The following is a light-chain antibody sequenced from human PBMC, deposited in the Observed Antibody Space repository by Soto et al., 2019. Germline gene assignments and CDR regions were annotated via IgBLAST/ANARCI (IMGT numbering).Light chain of an antibody. CDR1: SSNVGSYT. CDR2: GNN. J-gene: IGLJ1*01. V-gene: IGLV1-44*01. Sequence: SVLTQPPSASGTPGQRVTISCSGSSSNVGSYTVNWYQQLPGTAPKLLIYGNNQRPSGVPDRFSGSKSGTSASLAISGLQSEDEADYYCEAWDDSLNGYVFGTGSKGTVL. CDR3: EAWDDSLNGYV.